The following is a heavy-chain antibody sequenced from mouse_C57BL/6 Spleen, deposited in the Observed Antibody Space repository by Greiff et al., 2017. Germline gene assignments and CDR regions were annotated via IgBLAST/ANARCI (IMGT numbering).Heavy chain of an antibody. CDR3: AITGTRAWFAY. Sequence: EVMLVESGGGLVKPGGSLKLSCAASGFTFSDYGMHWVRQAPEKGLEWVAYISSGSSTIYYADTVKGRFTISRDNAKNTLFLQMTSLRSEDTAMYYCAITGTRAWFAYWGQGTLVTVSA. CDR2: ISSGSSTI. J-gene: IGHJ3*01. CDR1: GFTFSDYG. V-gene: IGHV5-17*01. D-gene: IGHD4-1*01.